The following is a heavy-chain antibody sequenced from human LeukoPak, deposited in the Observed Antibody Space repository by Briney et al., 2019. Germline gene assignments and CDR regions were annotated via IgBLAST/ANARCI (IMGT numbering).Heavy chain of an antibody. J-gene: IGHJ3*01. Sequence: GASVKLSCKASGYGFTDYFIRWERQAPGQGLEWMGWIKPNSGDTHYVQMFQGRVTMTRDTSISTVYMDLSNLKYDDTAVYYCARVHGGRELDAFDFWGQGTMLTVSS. D-gene: IGHD1-7*01. CDR1: GYGFTDYF. V-gene: IGHV1-2*02. CDR2: IKPNSGDT. CDR3: ARVHGGRELDAFDF.